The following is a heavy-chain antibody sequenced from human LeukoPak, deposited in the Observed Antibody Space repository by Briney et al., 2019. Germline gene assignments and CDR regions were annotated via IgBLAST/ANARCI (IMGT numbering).Heavy chain of an antibody. J-gene: IGHJ5*02. CDR1: GYSISSGYY. D-gene: IGHD3-10*01. CDR2: IYHSGST. V-gene: IGHV4-38-2*02. CDR3: ARVRGCGSGSYYRPPNWFDP. Sequence: PSETLSLTCTVSGYSISSGYYWGWIRQPPGKGLEWIGYIYHSGSTYYNPSLKSRVTISVDRSKNQFSLKLSSVTAADTAVYYCARVRGCGSGSYYRPPNWFDPWGQGTLVTVSS.